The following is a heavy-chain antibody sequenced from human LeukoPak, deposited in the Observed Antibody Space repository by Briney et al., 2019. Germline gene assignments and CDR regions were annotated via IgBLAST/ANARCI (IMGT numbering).Heavy chain of an antibody. CDR3: ARDYYSRFDP. Sequence: SETLSLTCAVYGGSFSGYYWSWIRQPPGKGLEWIGEINHSGSTNYNPSLKSRVTISVDTSKNQFSLKLSSVTAADTAVYYCARDYYSRFDPWGQGTLVTVSS. CDR1: GGSFSGYY. J-gene: IGHJ5*02. D-gene: IGHD2-21*02. CDR2: INHSGST. V-gene: IGHV4-34*01.